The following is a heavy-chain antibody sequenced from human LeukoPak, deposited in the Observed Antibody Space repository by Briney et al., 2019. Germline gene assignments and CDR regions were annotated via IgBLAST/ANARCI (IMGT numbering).Heavy chain of an antibody. V-gene: IGHV4-34*01. CDR3: ARGLTGIVYYYYYIDV. J-gene: IGHJ6*03. D-gene: IGHD1-20*01. Sequence: SETLSLTCAVYGGSFSGYYWSWIRQPPGKGLEWIGEINHSESTNYNPSHKSPVTISVDTSKNQYSLKLSSVTAADTAVYYCARGLTGIVYYYYYIDVWGKGTTVTVSS. CDR1: GGSFSGYY. CDR2: INHSEST.